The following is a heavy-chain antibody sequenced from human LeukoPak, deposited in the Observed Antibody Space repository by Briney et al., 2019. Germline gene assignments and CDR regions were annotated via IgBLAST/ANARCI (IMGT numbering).Heavy chain of an antibody. CDR1: SGFISSGGYS. CDR3: TTYHDYGDNRVDY. CDR2: IHHGGTS. Sequence: SETLSLTCAVSSGFISSGGYSWSWIRQPPGKGLEWVGYIHHGGTSCSSPSLKSRVTISVDRSSNQFPLSLSSMTAADTAVYYCTTYHDYGDNRVDYWGQGILVTVSS. J-gene: IGHJ4*02. V-gene: IGHV4-30-2*01. D-gene: IGHD4-17*01.